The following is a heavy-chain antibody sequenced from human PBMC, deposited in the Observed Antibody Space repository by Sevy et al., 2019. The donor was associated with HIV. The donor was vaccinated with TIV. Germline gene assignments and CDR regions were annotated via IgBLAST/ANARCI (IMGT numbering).Heavy chain of an antibody. D-gene: IGHD3-16*01. J-gene: IGHJ4*02. CDR3: AKGPSPMITFGGVADY. V-gene: IGHV3-30*02. CDR2: IRYDGSTK. Sequence: GGSLRLSCAASGFTFSRYGMHWVRQAPGKGLERVAFIRYDGSTKYYTESVKGLFTISRDNSKNTLYLQMNSLRTEDTAVYYCAKGPSPMITFGGVADYWGQGTLVTVSS. CDR1: GFTFSRYG.